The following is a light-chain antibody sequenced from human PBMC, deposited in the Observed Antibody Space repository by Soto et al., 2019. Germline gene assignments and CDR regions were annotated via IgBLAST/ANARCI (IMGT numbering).Light chain of an antibody. CDR1: KSDIGGYNY. J-gene: IGLJ1*01. CDR2: DAY. Sequence: QTVPELPAYVSGSPGQSISLACIGTKSDIGGYNYVSWHQQHPGKAPKLMIYDAYELPLGGSNRFSGSKSGNTASLTISGLQNEDEADYYCSSYTDDRSYVCGSGTKVTVL. V-gene: IGLV2-14*03. CDR3: SSYTDDRSYV.